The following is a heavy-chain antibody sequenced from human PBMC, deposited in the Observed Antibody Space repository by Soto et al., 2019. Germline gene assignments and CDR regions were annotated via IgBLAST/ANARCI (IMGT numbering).Heavy chain of an antibody. CDR2: MNPGSGDT. CDR3: ARMATFGSLNWFDP. CDR1: GYTFTSYY. V-gene: IGHV1-8*02. Sequence: GASVKVSCKASGYTFTSYYMHWVRQATGQGLEWMGWMNPGSGDTGYAQKFQGRVTMTRDISIATAYMELSGLTSDDTAIYYCARMATFGSLNWFDPWGQGTPVTVSS. D-gene: IGHD3-16*01. J-gene: IGHJ5*02.